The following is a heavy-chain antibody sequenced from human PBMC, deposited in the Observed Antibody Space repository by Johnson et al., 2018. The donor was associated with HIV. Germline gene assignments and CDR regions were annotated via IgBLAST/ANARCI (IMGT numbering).Heavy chain of an antibody. J-gene: IGHJ3*02. CDR1: GFTFSSYD. Sequence: VQLVESGGGLVQPGGSLRLSCAASGFTFSSYDMHWVRQATGKGLEWVSGISWNSCSIGYADSVTGRFTISRDNSKNTLFPQMNSLSAEDTAVYYCVRRFYDSSAFDIWGQGTLVTVSS. D-gene: IGHD3-22*01. CDR2: ISWNSCSI. CDR3: VRRFYDSSAFDI. V-gene: IGHV3-9*01.